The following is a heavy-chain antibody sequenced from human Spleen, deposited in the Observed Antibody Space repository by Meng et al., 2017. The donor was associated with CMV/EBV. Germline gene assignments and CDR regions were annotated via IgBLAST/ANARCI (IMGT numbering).Heavy chain of an antibody. D-gene: IGHD6-13*01. V-gene: IGHV4-39*02. J-gene: IGHJ6*02. CDR3: ARDCVHQRKQLPPPYYYGMDV. Sequence: SETLSLTCTVSGGSISSSNYYWGWVRQPPGKGLEWIGSISYTGSTYYNPSLKSPVGISVDTSKNQFSLKLSSVTAADTAVYYCARDCVHQRKQLPPPYYYGMDVWGQGTTVTVSS. CDR2: ISYTGST. CDR1: GGSISSSNYY.